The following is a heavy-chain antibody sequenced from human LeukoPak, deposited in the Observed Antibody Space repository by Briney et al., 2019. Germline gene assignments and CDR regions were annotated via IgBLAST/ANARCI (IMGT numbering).Heavy chain of an antibody. CDR1: GCAFTGYY. J-gene: IGHJ4*02. CDR2: INPNSGGT. D-gene: IGHD3-3*01. Sequence: ASVKVSCKASGCAFTGYYMHWVRQAPGQGREWMGWINPNSGGTNYAQKFQGRVTMTRDRPISTAYMELSRLRSDDTAVYYCARTIFWSGYPYFDYWGQGTLVTVSS. V-gene: IGHV1-2*02. CDR3: ARTIFWSGYPYFDY.